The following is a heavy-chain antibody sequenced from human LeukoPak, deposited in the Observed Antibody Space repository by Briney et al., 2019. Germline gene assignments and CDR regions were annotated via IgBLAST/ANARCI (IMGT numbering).Heavy chain of an antibody. CDR1: GYTFTSYG. CDR3: AISSHPNPKQWLALGDY. CDR2: ISAYNGNT. D-gene: IGHD6-19*01. J-gene: IGHJ4*02. V-gene: IGHV1-18*01. Sequence: GASVKVSCKASGYTFTSYGISWVRQAPGQGLEWMGWISAYNGNTNYAQKFQGRVTITADKSTSTAYMELSSLRSEDTAVYYCAISSHPNPKQWLALGDYWGQGTLVTVSS.